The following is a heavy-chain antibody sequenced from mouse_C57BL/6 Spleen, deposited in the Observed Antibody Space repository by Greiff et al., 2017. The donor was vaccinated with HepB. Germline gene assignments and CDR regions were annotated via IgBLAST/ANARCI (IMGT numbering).Heavy chain of an antibody. J-gene: IGHJ3*01. CDR3: ARGGIYYGNYGLAWFAY. Sequence: VQLKESGPVLVKPGASVKMSCKASGYTFTDYYMNWVKQSHGKSLEWIGVINPYNGGTSYNQKFKGKATLTVDKSSSTAYMELNSLTSEDSAVYYCARGGIYYGNYGLAWFAYWGQGTLVTVSA. CDR2: INPYNGGT. V-gene: IGHV1-19*01. D-gene: IGHD2-1*01. CDR1: GYTFTDYY.